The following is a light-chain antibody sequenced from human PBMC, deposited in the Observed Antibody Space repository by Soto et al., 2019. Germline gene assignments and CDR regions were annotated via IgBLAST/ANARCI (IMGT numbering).Light chain of an antibody. CDR1: QSLLDSDDGNTY. CDR3: MQRIEFPLT. V-gene: IGKV2-40*01. Sequence: DIVMTQSPLSLPVTPGEPASISCRYSQSLLDSDDGNTYLDWYLQKPGQSPQLLIYTVSYRASGVPDRFSGSGSGTDLPLKISRVEAEDVGVYYCMQRIEFPLTFGGGTKVDIK. J-gene: IGKJ4*01. CDR2: TVS.